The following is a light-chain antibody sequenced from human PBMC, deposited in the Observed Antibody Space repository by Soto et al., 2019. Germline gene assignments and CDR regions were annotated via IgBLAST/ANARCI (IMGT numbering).Light chain of an antibody. CDR1: QSVSSN. V-gene: IGKV3-15*01. CDR2: GAS. Sequence: EIVMTQSPATLSVSPGERATLSCRARQSVSSNLAWYQQQPGQAPRLLIYGASTRATGIPARFSGSGSGTEFTLTISSLQSEDFAVYYCQQYNNWPPRVTFGGGTKVEIK. J-gene: IGKJ4*01. CDR3: QQYNNWPPRVT.